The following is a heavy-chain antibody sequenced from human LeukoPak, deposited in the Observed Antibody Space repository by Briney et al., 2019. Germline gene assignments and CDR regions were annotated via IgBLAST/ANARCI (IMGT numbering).Heavy chain of an antibody. Sequence: GESLKISCKGSGYNFPSQWIGWVRQMPGRGLEWMGRIDPSDSYTNYSPSFQGHVTISADKSISTAYLQWSSLKASDTAMYYCAKSGAAITRPTTYNWFDPWGQGTLVTVSS. CDR2: IDPSDSYT. D-gene: IGHD5-24*01. CDR3: AKSGAAITRPTTYNWFDP. CDR1: GYNFPSQW. J-gene: IGHJ5*02. V-gene: IGHV5-10-1*01.